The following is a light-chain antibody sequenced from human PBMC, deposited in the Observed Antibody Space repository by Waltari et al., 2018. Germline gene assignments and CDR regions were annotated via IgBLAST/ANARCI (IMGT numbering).Light chain of an antibody. J-gene: IGKJ2*03. Sequence: DIQMTQSPSSLSASVGDRVTITCRASQGVSSWLAWYQQKPGKAPKLLIYKASSLQSGVPSRFSGSGYGTDFTLTISSLQPEDFAIYYCQQYSRAPYSFGQGTKVELK. CDR2: KAS. CDR1: QGVSSW. V-gene: IGKV1-12*01. CDR3: QQYSRAPYS.